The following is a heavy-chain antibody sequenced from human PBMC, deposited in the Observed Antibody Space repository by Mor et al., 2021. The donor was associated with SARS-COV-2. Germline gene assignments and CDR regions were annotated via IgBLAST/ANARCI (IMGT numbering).Heavy chain of an antibody. J-gene: IGHJ3*02. CDR3: AKDQYYDSSGYYGFWGSADAFDI. Sequence: DSVKGRFTISRDNSKNTLYLQMNSLRAEDTAVYYCAKDQYYDSSGYYGFWGSADAFDIWGQGTMVTVSS. D-gene: IGHD3-22*01. V-gene: IGHV3-23*01.